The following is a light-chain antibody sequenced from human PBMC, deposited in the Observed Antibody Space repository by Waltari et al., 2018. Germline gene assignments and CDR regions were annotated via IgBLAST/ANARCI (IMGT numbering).Light chain of an antibody. V-gene: IGKV1-5*03. CDR1: QRISNY. J-gene: IGKJ2*01. CDR3: QQYNTYSS. CDR2: KAS. Sequence: DIQMTQSPSTLSASVGDRVTITCRASQRISNYLAWYQQKPGKAPNLLIYKASILKSGVSSRFSGSGSGTQFTLTISSLQPGDFATYFCQQYNTYSSFGQGTKLEIK.